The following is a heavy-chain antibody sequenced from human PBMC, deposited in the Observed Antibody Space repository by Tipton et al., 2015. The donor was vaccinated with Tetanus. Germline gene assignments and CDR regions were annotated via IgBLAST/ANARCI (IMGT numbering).Heavy chain of an antibody. D-gene: IGHD3-16*01. CDR2: IYPADSDI. CDR1: GYEFISYW. CDR3: ARPLTSVAFGGFAFDV. Sequence: QLVQSGAEVKKPGESLRISCKASGYEFISYWIAWVRQMPGKGLEWMGVIYPADSDIRNSPSFQGQVTMSVDKSTSTAYLQWRSLKASDSAMYYCARPLTSVAFGGFAFDVWGQGTLVTVSS. J-gene: IGHJ3*01. V-gene: IGHV5-51*01.